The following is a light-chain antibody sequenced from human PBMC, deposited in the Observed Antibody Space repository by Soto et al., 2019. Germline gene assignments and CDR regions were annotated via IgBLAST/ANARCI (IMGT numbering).Light chain of an antibody. J-gene: IGLJ2*01. CDR1: SSDVGGYNY. V-gene: IGLV2-14*01. CDR2: DVS. Sequence: QSALTQPASVSGSPGQSITIPCTGTSSDVGGYNYVSWYQQHPGKAPKLMIYDVSNRPSGVSNRFSGSKSGNTASLTISGLQAEDEADYYSSSYTSSSTLVVFGGGTKLTVL. CDR3: SSYTSSSTLVV.